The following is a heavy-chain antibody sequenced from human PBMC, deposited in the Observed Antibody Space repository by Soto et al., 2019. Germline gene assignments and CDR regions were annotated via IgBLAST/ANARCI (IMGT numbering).Heavy chain of an antibody. CDR3: ARDPRAVAGRDYYYYGMDV. CDR2: ISYDGSNK. J-gene: IGHJ6*02. D-gene: IGHD6-19*01. CDR1: GFTFSSYA. V-gene: IGHV3-30-3*01. Sequence: PGGSLRLSCAASGFTFSSYAMHWVRQAPGKGLEWVAVISYDGSNKYYADSVKGRFTISRDNSKNTLYLQMNSLRAEDTAVYYCARDPRAVAGRDYYYYGMDVWGQGTTVTVSS.